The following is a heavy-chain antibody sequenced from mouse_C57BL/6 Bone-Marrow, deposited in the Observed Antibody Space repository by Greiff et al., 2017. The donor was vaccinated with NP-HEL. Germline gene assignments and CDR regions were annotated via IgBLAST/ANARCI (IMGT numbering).Heavy chain of an antibody. J-gene: IGHJ1*03. CDR1: GYTFTSYW. V-gene: IGHV1-69*01. CDR3: AREGNWDEDWYFDV. CDR2: IDPSDSYT. D-gene: IGHD4-1*01. Sequence: VQLQQPGAELVMPGASVKLSCKASGYTFTSYWMHWVKQRPGQGLEWIGEIDPSDSYTNYNQKFKGKSTLTADKSSSTAYMQLSSLTSEDSAVYYCAREGNWDEDWYFDVWGTGTTVTVSS.